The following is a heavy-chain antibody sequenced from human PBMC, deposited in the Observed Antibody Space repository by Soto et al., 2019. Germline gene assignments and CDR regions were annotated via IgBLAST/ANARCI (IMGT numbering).Heavy chain of an antibody. V-gene: IGHV3-33*01. CDR2: IWHDGREY. D-gene: IGHD1-1*01. J-gene: IGHJ4*02. CDR3: ARDPGNDEAMDQ. Sequence: QVQLVESGGGVVQPGTSLRLSCATSGFIFNNYGMQWVRQAPGTGLGWVAVIWHDGREYDYADSVKGRFTVSRDNSKNMLYLQMNSLRHEDTAVYYCARDPGNDEAMDQWGQGTLVTVSS. CDR1: GFIFNNYG.